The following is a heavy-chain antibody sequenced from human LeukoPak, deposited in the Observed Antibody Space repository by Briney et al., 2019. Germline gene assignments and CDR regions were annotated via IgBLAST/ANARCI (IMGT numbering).Heavy chain of an antibody. CDR3: ARGPPNWGMVGY. Sequence: ASVKVSCKASGYTFTSYGISWVRQAPGQGLEWMGWISAYNGNTNYAQKLQGRVIMTTDTSTSTAYMELSSLTFEDTAVYYCARGPPNWGMVGYWGQGTLVTVSS. J-gene: IGHJ4*02. CDR1: GYTFTSYG. D-gene: IGHD7-27*01. V-gene: IGHV1-18*01. CDR2: ISAYNGNT.